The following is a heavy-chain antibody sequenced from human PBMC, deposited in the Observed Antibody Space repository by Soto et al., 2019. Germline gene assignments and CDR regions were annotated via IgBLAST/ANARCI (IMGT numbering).Heavy chain of an antibody. CDR1: GYTFIGYY. Sequence: ASVKVSCKASGYTFIGYYMHWVRQAPGQGLEWMGWINPNSGGTNYAQKFQGWVTMTRDTSISTAYMELRRLRSDDTAVYYCARDQRKQQLAPSYWGQGTLVTVSS. V-gene: IGHV1-2*04. CDR3: ARDQRKQQLAPSY. J-gene: IGHJ4*02. CDR2: INPNSGGT. D-gene: IGHD6-13*01.